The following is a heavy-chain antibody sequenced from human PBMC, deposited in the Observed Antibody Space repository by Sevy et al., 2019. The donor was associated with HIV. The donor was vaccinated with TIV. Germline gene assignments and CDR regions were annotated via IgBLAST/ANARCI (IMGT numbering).Heavy chain of an antibody. D-gene: IGHD4-17*01. CDR2: IYSGGST. J-gene: IGHJ6*02. V-gene: IGHV3-53*01. CDR3: ATGYGDYGYYYYGMDV. CDR1: GFTVSSNY. Sequence: GGSLRLSCAASGFTVSSNYMSWVRLAPGKGLEWVSVIYSGGSTYYADSVKGRFTISRDNSKNTLYLQMNSLRAEDTAVCYCATGYGDYGYYYYGMDVWGQGTTVTVSS.